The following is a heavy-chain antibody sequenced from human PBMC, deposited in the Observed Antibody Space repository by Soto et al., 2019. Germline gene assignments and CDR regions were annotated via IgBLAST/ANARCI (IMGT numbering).Heavy chain of an antibody. D-gene: IGHD3-9*01. CDR3: AKPVLRYFDPRNWFDP. V-gene: IGHV3-30*18. CDR2: ISYDGSNK. Sequence: QVQLVESGGGVVQPGRSLRLSCAASGFTFSSYGMHWVRQAPGKGLEWVAVISYDGSNKYYADSVKGRFTISRDNSKNTLYLQMNSLRAEDTAVYYCAKPVLRYFDPRNWFDPWGQGTLVTVSS. J-gene: IGHJ5*02. CDR1: GFTFSSYG.